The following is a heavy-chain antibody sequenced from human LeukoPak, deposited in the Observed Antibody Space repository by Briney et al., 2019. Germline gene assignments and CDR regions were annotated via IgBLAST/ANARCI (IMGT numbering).Heavy chain of an antibody. CDR2: ISSSSSYI. J-gene: IGHJ4*02. Sequence: GGSLRLSCAASGFTFSSYSMNWVRQAPGKGLEWVSSISSSSSYIYHADSVKGRFTISRDNAKNSLYLQMNSLRAEDTAVYYCARDHYGDYVFDYWGQGTLVTVSS. CDR3: ARDHYGDYVFDY. CDR1: GFTFSSYS. V-gene: IGHV3-21*01. D-gene: IGHD4-17*01.